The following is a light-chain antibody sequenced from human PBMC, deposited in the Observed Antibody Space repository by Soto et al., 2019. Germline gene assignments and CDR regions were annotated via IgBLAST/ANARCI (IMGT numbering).Light chain of an antibody. CDR2: DNH. J-gene: IGLJ2*01. CDR1: SSNIGINY. Sequence: QSVLTQPPSVSAAPGQNVTISCSGNSSNIGINYVSWYQHLPGTAPTLLIYDNHRRPSGIPDRFSASKSGTTATLGITGLQTGDEADYYCATWDSSLRAGVIGGGTQLTVL. V-gene: IGLV1-51*01. CDR3: ATWDSSLRAGV.